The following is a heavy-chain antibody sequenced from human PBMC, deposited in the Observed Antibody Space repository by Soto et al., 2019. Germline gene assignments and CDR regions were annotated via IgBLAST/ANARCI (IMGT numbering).Heavy chain of an antibody. CDR3: AKALGELSPESYDY. V-gene: IGHV3-30*18. D-gene: IGHD3-16*02. CDR2: ISYDGSDK. CDR1: GFTFSSYA. J-gene: IGHJ4*02. Sequence: GGSLRLSCAASGFTFSSYAMHWVRQAPGKGLEWVAVISYDGSDKYYADSVKGRFTISRDNSKNTLNLQMNSLSADDTAVYYCAKALGELSPESYDYWGQGTLVTVSS.